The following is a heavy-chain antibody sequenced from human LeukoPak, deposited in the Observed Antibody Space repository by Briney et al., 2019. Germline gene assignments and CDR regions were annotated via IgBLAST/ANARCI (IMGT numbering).Heavy chain of an antibody. Sequence: RPGGSLRLSCAASGFTFSSYAMSWVCQAPGKGLEWVSGISWNSGSIGYADSVKGRFTISRDNAKNSLYLQMNSLRAEDMALYYCAKGIAAAGGAFDIWGQGTMVTVSS. V-gene: IGHV3-9*03. CDR3: AKGIAAAGGAFDI. CDR1: GFTFSSYA. D-gene: IGHD6-13*01. CDR2: ISWNSGSI. J-gene: IGHJ3*02.